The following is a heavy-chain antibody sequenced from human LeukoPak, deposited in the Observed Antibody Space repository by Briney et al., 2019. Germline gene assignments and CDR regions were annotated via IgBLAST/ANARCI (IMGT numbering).Heavy chain of an antibody. CDR1: GGSISSYY. D-gene: IGHD4-17*01. J-gene: IGHJ3*02. Sequence: ASETLSLTCTVSGGSISSYYWSWIRQPPGKGLEWIGYIYYSGSTNYNPSLKSRVTISVDTSKNQFSLKLSSVTAAGTAVYYCARRIYGDAFDIWGQGTMVTVSS. V-gene: IGHV4-59*01. CDR3: ARRIYGDAFDI. CDR2: IYYSGST.